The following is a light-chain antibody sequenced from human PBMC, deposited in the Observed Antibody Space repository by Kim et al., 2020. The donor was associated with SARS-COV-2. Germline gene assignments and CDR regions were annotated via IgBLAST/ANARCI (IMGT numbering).Light chain of an antibody. CDR2: QDS. CDR3: QAWDSSTGV. CDR1: KLGDKY. J-gene: IGLJ3*02. V-gene: IGLV3-1*01. Sequence: SYELTQPPSVSVSPGQTASITCSGEKLGDKYACWYQQKPGQSPVLVIYQDSKRPSGIPERFSGSNSGNTATLTISGTQAMDEADYYCQAWDSSTGVFGGG.